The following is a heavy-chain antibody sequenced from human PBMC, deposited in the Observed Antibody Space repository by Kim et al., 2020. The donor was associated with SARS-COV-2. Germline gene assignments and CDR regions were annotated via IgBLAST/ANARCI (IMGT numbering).Heavy chain of an antibody. J-gene: IGHJ5*02. CDR3: ARMGTWLVRETPFDP. CDR2: IYYSGST. V-gene: IGHV4-59*01. Sequence: SETLSLTCTVSGGSISSYNWSWIRQPQGKGLEWIGYIYYSGSTNFNPSLKSRVTISVDTYKNHFSLRLSSVTAADTAVYYCARMGTWLVRETPFDPWGQGTLVTVSS. CDR1: GGSISSYN. D-gene: IGHD6-19*01.